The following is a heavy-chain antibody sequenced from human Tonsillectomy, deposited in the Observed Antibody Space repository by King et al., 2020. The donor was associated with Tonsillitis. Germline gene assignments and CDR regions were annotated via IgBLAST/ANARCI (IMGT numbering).Heavy chain of an antibody. CDR2: IRSKVYGGTT. Sequence: VQLVESGGGLVQPGRSLRLSCRASGFTFGDFGMSWFRQAPGKGLEWVGFIRSKVYGGTTEYAASVKGRFTISRDDSKSIAYLQMNSLKTEDTAVYFCTRDSEAVAGITLDYWGQRTLVTVSS. J-gene: IGHJ4*02. CDR3: TRDSEAVAGITLDY. V-gene: IGHV3-49*03. CDR1: GFTFGDFG. D-gene: IGHD6-19*01.